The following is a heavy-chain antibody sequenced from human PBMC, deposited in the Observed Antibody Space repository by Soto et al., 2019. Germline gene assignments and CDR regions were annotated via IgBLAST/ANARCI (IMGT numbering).Heavy chain of an antibody. CDR2: ISPYIGNA. CDR1: GGGLVSYS. Sequence: GVSVEVSWKKSGGGLVSYSSRWVRQAPVQVLEWMGWISPYIGNANYAQKFQGRVTMTTDKSTSTAYMELRSLRSDDTAVYYCARDFNWNYQGPPQLFDYWGQGTLVTVSS. D-gene: IGHD1-7*01. J-gene: IGHJ4*02. V-gene: IGHV1-18*01. CDR3: ARDFNWNYQGPPQLFDY.